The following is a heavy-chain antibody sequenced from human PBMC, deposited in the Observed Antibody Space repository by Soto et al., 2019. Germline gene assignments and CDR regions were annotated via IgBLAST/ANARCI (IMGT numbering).Heavy chain of an antibody. J-gene: IGHJ2*01. CDR1: GLTFSNYG. CDR2: IWYDGSNK. Sequence: QVQLVESGGGVVQPGRSLRLSCAASGLTFSNYGMHWVRQAPGKGLEWVAVIWYDGSNKYYADSVKGRFTISRDNSKNTLYLQMNSLRTEDMAVYFCARGWYCGGDCYEWYFDLWGRGTLVTVSS. V-gene: IGHV3-33*01. CDR3: ARGWYCGGDCYEWYFDL. D-gene: IGHD2-21*02.